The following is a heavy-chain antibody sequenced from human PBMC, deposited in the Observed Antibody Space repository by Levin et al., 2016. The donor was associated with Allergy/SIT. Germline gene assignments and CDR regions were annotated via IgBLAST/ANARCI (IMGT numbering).Heavy chain of an antibody. CDR3: AGYCTATSCFVDQKYYGMDV. V-gene: IGHV4-59*01. Sequence: WIRQPPGKGLEWIGYIYYSGSINYNPSLKSRVTILEDTSKNQFSLKLRSVTAADTAVYYCAGYCTATSCFVDQKYYGMDVWGQGTTVTVSS. J-gene: IGHJ6*02. D-gene: IGHD2-2*01. CDR2: IYYSGSI.